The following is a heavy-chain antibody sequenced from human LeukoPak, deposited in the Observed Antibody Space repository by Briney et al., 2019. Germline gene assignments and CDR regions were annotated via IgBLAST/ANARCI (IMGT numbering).Heavy chain of an antibody. Sequence: SETLSLTCTVSGGSISSYYWGWIRQPPGKGLEWIGSIYYSGSTYYNPSLKSRVTISVDTSKNQFSLKLSSVTAADTAVYYCARQEGIAAATSGIDYWGQGTLVTVSS. CDR1: GGSISSYY. CDR3: ARQEGIAAATSGIDY. J-gene: IGHJ4*02. CDR2: IYYSGST. V-gene: IGHV4-39*01. D-gene: IGHD6-13*01.